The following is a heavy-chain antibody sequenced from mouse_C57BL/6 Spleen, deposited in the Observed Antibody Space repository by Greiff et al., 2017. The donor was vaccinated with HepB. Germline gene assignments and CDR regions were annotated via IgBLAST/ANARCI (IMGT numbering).Heavy chain of an antibody. CDR1: GYTFTSYW. Sequence: QVQLQQPGAELVKPGASVKLSCKASGYTFTSYWMHWVKQRPGQGLEWIGMIHPNSGSTNYNEKFKSKATLTVDKSSSTAYMQLSSLTSEDSAVYYCARDGYGPGFAYWGQGTLVTVSA. J-gene: IGHJ3*01. D-gene: IGHD2-2*01. CDR2: IHPNSGST. V-gene: IGHV1-64*01. CDR3: ARDGYGPGFAY.